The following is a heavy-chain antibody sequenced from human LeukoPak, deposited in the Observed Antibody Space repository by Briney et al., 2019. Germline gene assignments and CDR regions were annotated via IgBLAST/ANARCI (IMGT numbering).Heavy chain of an antibody. V-gene: IGHV3-30-3*01. CDR3: ARDTLFTIFGVVPPRVDY. J-gene: IGHJ4*02. CDR2: ISYDGSNK. Sequence: GGSLRLSCAASGFTFSSYAMHWVRQAPGKGLEWVAVISYDGSNKYYADSVKGRFTISRDNSKNTLYLQMNSLRAEDTAVYYCARDTLFTIFGVVPPRVDYWGQGTLVTVSP. D-gene: IGHD3-3*01. CDR1: GFTFSSYA.